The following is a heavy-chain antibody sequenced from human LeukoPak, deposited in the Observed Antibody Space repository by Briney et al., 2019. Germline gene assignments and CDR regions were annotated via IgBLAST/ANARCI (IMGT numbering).Heavy chain of an antibody. Sequence: SVKVSCKASGGTFSSYAISWVRQAPGQGLEWMGGIIPIFGTANYAQKFQGRVTITTDESTSTAYMELSSLRSEDTAVYYCARGMAYSSSSGDWFDPWGQGTLVTVSS. CDR2: IIPIFGTA. CDR3: ARGMAYSSSSGDWFDP. J-gene: IGHJ5*02. D-gene: IGHD6-6*01. V-gene: IGHV1-69*05. CDR1: GGTFSSYA.